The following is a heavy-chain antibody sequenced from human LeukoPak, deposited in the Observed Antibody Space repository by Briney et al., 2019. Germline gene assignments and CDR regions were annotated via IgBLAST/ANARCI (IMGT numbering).Heavy chain of an antibody. J-gene: IGHJ2*01. CDR2: IYSGGST. CDR1: RLAVSSNY. V-gene: IGHV3-53*04. CDR3: ANVLSGRWYFGL. D-gene: IGHD2/OR15-2a*01. Sequence: PGGFLILSWAVSRLAVSSNYTSWVRHRLVVGLKRVSVIYSGGSTYYADSLKGRFTISSHNSKDTLYLQMNSLRAEDRAVYYCANVLSGRWYFGLWGRGTLVTVSS.